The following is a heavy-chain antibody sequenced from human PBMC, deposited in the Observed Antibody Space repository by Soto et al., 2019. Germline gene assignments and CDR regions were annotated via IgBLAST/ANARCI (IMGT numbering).Heavy chain of an antibody. J-gene: IGHJ4*02. CDR1: GLTFSSYG. V-gene: IGHV3-33*01. CDR3: ARDLYRAGQIDY. CDR2: IWYDGSHN. D-gene: IGHD6-13*01. Sequence: HGGSMRLSCAASGLTFSSYGMHWVRQAPGKGLEWVAFIWYDGSHNYYADSVKGRFTISRDNSKNTLYLQMNSLRGEDTAIYYCARDLYRAGQIDYWGQGTLVTVS.